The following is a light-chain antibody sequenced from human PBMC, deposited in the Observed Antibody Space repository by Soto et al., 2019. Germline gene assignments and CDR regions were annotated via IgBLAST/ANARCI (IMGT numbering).Light chain of an antibody. CDR2: DVN. CDR3: SSYKSSSTLPYF. CDR1: SSDVGGYNL. J-gene: IGLJ1*01. V-gene: IGLV2-14*01. Sequence: QSALTQPASVSGSPGQSITISCTGTSSDVGGYNLVSWYQQYPDKAPKLMIFDVNTRPSGVSNRFSGSKSGNTASLTISGLQADDEAAYYCSSYKSSSTLPYFFGTGTKVTVL.